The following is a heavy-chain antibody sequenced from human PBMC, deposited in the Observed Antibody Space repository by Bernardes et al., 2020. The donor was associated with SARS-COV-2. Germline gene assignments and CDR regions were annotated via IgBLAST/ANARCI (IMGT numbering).Heavy chain of an antibody. Sequence: GGSLRLSCAGSGFTFSYYWMHWVRQAPGKGLVWVSHINSVGSTTTYADSVKGRFTISRDNAKNTLYLQMTSLRAEDTAVYYCARDRYSAYDLTYWGQGTLVTVSS. V-gene: IGHV3-74*01. CDR2: INSVGSTT. J-gene: IGHJ4*02. CDR3: ARDRYSAYDLTY. CDR1: GFTFSYYW. D-gene: IGHD5-12*01.